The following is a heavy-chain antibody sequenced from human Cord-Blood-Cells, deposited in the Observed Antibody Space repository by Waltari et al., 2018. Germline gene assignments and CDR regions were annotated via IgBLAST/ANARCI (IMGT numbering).Heavy chain of an antibody. V-gene: IGHV1-2*02. CDR2: INPHSGGT. Sequence: QVQLVQSGAEVKKPGASVKVSCKASGYTFTGYYMHWVRQAPGQGLEWMGWINPHSGGTNDAQKFQGRVTMSRDTSISTAYMELSRLRSDDTAVYYCARVLLWGGSSLSRDWFDPWGQGTLVTVSS. CDR1: GYTFTGYY. CDR3: ARVLLWGGSSLSRDWFDP. D-gene: IGHD6-13*01. J-gene: IGHJ5*02.